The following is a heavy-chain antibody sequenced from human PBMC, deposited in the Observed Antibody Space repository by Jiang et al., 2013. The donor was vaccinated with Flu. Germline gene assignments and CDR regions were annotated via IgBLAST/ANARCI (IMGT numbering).Heavy chain of an antibody. CDR1: GFTFSSYA. D-gene: IGHD3-3*01. Sequence: VQLVESGGGLVQPGGSLRLSCAASGFTFSSYAMNWVRQAPGKGLEWVSVISGGGGSTHYADSVKGRFTISRDNSKNTLYLQMNSLTAEDTAVYYCAKGGPNYDFWSGFGHDNWFDPWGQGTLVTVSS. CDR2: ISGGGGST. J-gene: IGHJ5*02. V-gene: IGHV3-23*04. CDR3: AKGGPNYDFWSGFGHDNWFDP.